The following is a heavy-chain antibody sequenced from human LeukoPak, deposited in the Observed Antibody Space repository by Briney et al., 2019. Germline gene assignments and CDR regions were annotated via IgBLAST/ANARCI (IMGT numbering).Heavy chain of an antibody. CDR2: INSDESSI. V-gene: IGHV3-74*03. CDR1: GFTFSRYW. D-gene: IGHD6-13*01. CDR3: ARAKYSSSSFDD. Sequence: PGGSLRLSCAASGFTFSRYWMHWVRQAPGKGLVWVSRINSDESSITYADSVKGRFTISRDNAENTLYLQMNSLRAEDTAVYYCARAKYSSSSFDDWGQGTLVTVAS. J-gene: IGHJ4*02.